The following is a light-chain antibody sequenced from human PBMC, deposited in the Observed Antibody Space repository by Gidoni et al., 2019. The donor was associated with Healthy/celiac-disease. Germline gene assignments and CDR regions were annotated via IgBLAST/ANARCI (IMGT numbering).Light chain of an antibody. Sequence: DIQLTQSPSFLSASVGDRVTITCRASQYISSYLAWYQQKPGKAPELLIYAASILQSGVPSRFSGRGSGTEFTLTISSLQPADFATYYCQQLNSYAFGQGTKVDSK. CDR1: QYISSY. V-gene: IGKV1-9*01. CDR3: QQLNSYA. CDR2: AAS. J-gene: IGKJ2*01.